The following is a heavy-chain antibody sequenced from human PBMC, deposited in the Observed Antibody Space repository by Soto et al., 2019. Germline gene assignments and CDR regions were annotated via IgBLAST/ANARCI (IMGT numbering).Heavy chain of an antibody. Sequence: SQTLSLTCAVSGDSVSSNTVAWNWIRQSPSRRLEWLGRSYYRSKWYNDYAVSVKSRITINPDTSKNQFSLQLQSVTPEDTDVYYCAREKWVAAGGINWFDPWGQGTLVTVSS. CDR1: GDSVSSNTVA. D-gene: IGHD6-13*01. V-gene: IGHV6-1*01. CDR3: AREKWVAAGGINWFDP. J-gene: IGHJ5*02. CDR2: SYYRSKWYN.